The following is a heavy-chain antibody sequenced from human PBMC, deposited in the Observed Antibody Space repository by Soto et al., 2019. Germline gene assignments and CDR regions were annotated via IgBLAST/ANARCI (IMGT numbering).Heavy chain of an antibody. D-gene: IGHD6-25*01. CDR2: INSDGSST. Sequence: EVQLVESGGGLVQPGGSLRLSCAASGFTFRSYWMQWVRQAPGKGLVWVSWINSDGSSTSYADSVKGRFTISRDNAKNPLYLQMNSLRAEDTAVYYCASGGSSVNFGSWCQGTLVTVSS. CDR3: ASGGSSVNFGS. V-gene: IGHV3-74*01. CDR1: GFTFRSYW. J-gene: IGHJ4*02.